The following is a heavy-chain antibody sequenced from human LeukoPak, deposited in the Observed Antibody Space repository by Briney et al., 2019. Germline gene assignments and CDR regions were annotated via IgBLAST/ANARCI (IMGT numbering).Heavy chain of an antibody. V-gene: IGHV4-30-4*01. J-gene: IGHJ4*02. CDR3: ARSWNDSFDY. D-gene: IGHD1-1*01. CDR1: GGSISSGDYY. Sequence: SETLSLTCTVSGGSISSGDYYWSWIRQPPGKGLEWIGYIYYSGSTYYNPSLKSRVTISVDTSKNQFSLKLGSVTAADTAVYYCARSWNDSFDYWGQGTLVTVSS. CDR2: IYYSGST.